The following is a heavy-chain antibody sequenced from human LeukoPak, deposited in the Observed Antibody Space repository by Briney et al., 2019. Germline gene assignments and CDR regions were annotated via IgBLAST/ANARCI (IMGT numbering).Heavy chain of an antibody. CDR1: GFTFSSYG. D-gene: IGHD6-13*01. CDR2: IWYDGSNK. CDR3: AREGGSSRYDY. J-gene: IGHJ4*02. Sequence: GGSLRLSCAASGFTFSSYGMHWVRQAPGKGLEWVAVIWYDGSNKYYADSVKGRFTISRDNSKNTLYLQMNSLRAEDTAVYYCAREGGSSRYDYWGQGTLVTVSS. V-gene: IGHV3-33*01.